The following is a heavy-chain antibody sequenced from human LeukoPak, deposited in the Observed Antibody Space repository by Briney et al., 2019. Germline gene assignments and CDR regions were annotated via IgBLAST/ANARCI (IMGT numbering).Heavy chain of an antibody. D-gene: IGHD6-19*01. CDR3: VRAQGAVAGGY. CDR2: MNPNSGNT. Sequence: ASVKVSCKASGYTFTSYDINWVRQATGQGLEWMGGMNPNSGNTGYAQKFQGRVTMTRNTSISTAYMELSSLRSEDKAVYYCVRAQGAVAGGYWGQGTLVTVSS. J-gene: IGHJ4*02. CDR1: GYTFTSYD. V-gene: IGHV1-8*01.